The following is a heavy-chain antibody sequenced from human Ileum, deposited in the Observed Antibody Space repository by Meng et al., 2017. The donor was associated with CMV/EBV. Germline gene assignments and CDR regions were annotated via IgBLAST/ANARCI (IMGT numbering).Heavy chain of an antibody. Sequence: GESLKISCAASGFTFSSYGMHWVRQAPGKGLEWVAFIWYDEFTKYYADSVQGRFAISRDISENTVYLQMNSLRTEDTAVYYCVKDPELGYWGQGTLVTVSS. D-gene: IGHD1-26*01. CDR3: VKDPELGY. V-gene: IGHV3-30*02. J-gene: IGHJ4*02. CDR1: GFTFSSYG. CDR2: IWYDEFTK.